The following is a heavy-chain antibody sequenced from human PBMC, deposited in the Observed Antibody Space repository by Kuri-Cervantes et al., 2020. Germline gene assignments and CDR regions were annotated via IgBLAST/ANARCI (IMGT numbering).Heavy chain of an antibody. CDR2: ISAYNGDT. CDR3: ASLTHYGGDY. V-gene: IGHV1-18*04. Sequence: ASVKVSCKASGYTFTYRYLHWVRQAPGQALEWMGWISAYNGDTNYAQKLQGRVTMTTDTSTSTAYMELSSLRSEDTAVYYCASLTHYGGDYWGQGTLVTVSS. D-gene: IGHD4-23*01. J-gene: IGHJ4*02. CDR1: GYTFTYRY.